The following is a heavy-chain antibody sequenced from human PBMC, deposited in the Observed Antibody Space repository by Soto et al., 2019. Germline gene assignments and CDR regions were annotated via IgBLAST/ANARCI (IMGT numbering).Heavy chain of an antibody. V-gene: IGHV5-51*01. CDR1: GYSFTSYW. Sequence: PGESLKISCKGSGYSFTSYWIGWVRQMPGKGLEWMGIIYPGDSDTRYSPSFQGQVTISVDKSISTAYLQWSSLKASDTAMYYCARQRAAAGHYYGMDVWGQGTTVTVSS. CDR3: ARQRAAAGHYYGMDV. D-gene: IGHD6-13*01. CDR2: IYPGDSDT. J-gene: IGHJ6*02.